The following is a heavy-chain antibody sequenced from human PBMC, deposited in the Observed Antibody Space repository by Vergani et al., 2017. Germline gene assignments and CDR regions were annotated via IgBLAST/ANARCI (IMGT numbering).Heavy chain of an antibody. Sequence: EVQLLESGGDLVQPGGSLRLSCAASGFTFIMHAMSWVRQAPGKGLEWVSTLSASDRRTHYADSVKGRFTISRDNSKNTLFLHMNSLRPEDTAVYYCAKVGRSEVAGTVGAFDIWGQGTRVTVSS. CDR2: LSASDRRT. V-gene: IGHV3-23*01. CDR3: AKVGRSEVAGTVGAFDI. J-gene: IGHJ3*02. D-gene: IGHD6-19*01. CDR1: GFTFIMHA.